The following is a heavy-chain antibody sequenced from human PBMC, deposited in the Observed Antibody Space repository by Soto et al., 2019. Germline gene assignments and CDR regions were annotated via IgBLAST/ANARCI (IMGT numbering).Heavy chain of an antibody. V-gene: IGHV1-69*13. J-gene: IGHJ6*02. CDR1: GGTFSSYA. D-gene: IGHD3-3*01. Sequence: GASVKVSCKASGGTFSSYAISWVRQAPGQGLEWMGGIIPIFGTANYAQKFQGRVTITADESTSTAYMELSSLRSEDTAVYYCARVLRDPYDFWSGPKIPQPYYYYYGMDVWGQGTTVTVSS. CDR3: ARVLRDPYDFWSGPKIPQPYYYYYGMDV. CDR2: IIPIFGTA.